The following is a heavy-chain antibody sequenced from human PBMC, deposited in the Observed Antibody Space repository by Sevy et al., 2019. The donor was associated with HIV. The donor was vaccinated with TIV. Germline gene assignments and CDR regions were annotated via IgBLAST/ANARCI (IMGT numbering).Heavy chain of an antibody. CDR3: VREGLGGYSYSLDC. CDR2: MKQDGTEK. CDR1: GFSFSSYW. V-gene: IGHV3-7*01. D-gene: IGHD5-18*01. Sequence: GGSLRLSCAASGFSFSSYWMSWVRQAPGMGLEWVATMKQDGTEKDYVDSVKGRFTISRDNTKSSLFLQMNSLSAEDTAVYYCVREGLGGYSYSLDCWGQRTLVTVSS. J-gene: IGHJ4*02.